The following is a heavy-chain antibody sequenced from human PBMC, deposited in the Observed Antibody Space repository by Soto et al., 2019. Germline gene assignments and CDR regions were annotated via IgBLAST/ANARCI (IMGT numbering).Heavy chain of an antibody. CDR1: GYIFSSYD. J-gene: IGHJ6*02. CDR2: MNPNSGNT. D-gene: IGHD3-10*01. CDR3: ARNYYGSGMGYYYYGMDV. Sequence: ASVKVSCKXSGYIFSSYDINWVRQATGEGLEWMGWMNPNSGNTDYAQKFHGRVTMTRNTSISTAYMELSSLRSEDTAVYYCARNYYGSGMGYYYYGMDVWGQGTMVTVSS. V-gene: IGHV1-8*01.